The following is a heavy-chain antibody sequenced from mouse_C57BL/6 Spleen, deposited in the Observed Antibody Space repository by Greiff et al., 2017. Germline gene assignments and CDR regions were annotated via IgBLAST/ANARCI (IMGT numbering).Heavy chain of an antibody. D-gene: IGHD2-4*01. CDR1: GYTFTSYW. Sequence: QVQLQQPGAELVKPGASVKLSCKASGYTFTSYWMQWVKQRPGQGLEWIGEIDPSDSYTNYNQKFKGKATLTVDTSSSTAYMQLSSLTSEDSTVYYCARRGFYDYDEAMDYWGQGTSVTVSS. V-gene: IGHV1-50*01. CDR3: ARRGFYDYDEAMDY. J-gene: IGHJ4*01. CDR2: IDPSDSYT.